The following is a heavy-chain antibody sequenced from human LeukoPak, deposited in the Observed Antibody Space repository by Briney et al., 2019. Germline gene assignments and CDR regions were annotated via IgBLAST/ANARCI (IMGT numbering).Heavy chain of an antibody. D-gene: IGHD2-2*01. V-gene: IGHV4-30-4*08. CDR2: IYYSGST. Sequence: SQTLSLPCTVSGGSISSGDYYGSWIRQPPGKGLEWIGYIYYSGSTYYNPSLKSRVTISVDTSKNQFSLKLSSVTAADTAVYYCARDQGTRYCSSTSCHGGYYFDYWGQGTLVTVSS. J-gene: IGHJ4*02. CDR1: GGSISSGDYY. CDR3: ARDQGTRYCSSTSCHGGYYFDY.